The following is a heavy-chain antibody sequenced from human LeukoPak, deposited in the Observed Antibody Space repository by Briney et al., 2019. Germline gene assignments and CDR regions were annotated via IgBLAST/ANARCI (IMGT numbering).Heavy chain of an antibody. CDR3: AKGGGTGYSSSWYSN. CDR1: GFTFSSYG. V-gene: IGHV3-30*18. CDR2: ISYDESNK. D-gene: IGHD6-13*01. Sequence: GGSLRLSCAASGFTFSSYGMHWVRQAPGKGLEWVAVISYDESNKYYADSEKGRFTISRDNSKNTLFLQMNSLRAQDTAVYYCAKGGGTGYSSSWYSNWGQGTLVTVSS. J-gene: IGHJ4*02.